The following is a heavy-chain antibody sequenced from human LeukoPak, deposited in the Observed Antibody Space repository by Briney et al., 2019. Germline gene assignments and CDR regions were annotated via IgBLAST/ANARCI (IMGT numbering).Heavy chain of an antibody. CDR3: AKDKSAARDNWFDP. J-gene: IGHJ5*02. V-gene: IGHV3-23*01. Sequence: GGSLRLSCAASRFTFSSYAMTWVRQAPGKGLEWVSAISARGDRSSYADSVKGRFTTSRDNSKNTLYLQMNNLRAEDTAVYYCAKDKSAARDNWFDPWGQGTLVTVSS. CDR1: RFTFSSYA. D-gene: IGHD6-6*01. CDR2: ISARGDRS.